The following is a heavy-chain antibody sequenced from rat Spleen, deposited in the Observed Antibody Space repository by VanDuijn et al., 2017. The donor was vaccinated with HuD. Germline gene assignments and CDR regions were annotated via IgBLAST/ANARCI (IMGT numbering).Heavy chain of an antibody. J-gene: IGHJ2*01. Sequence: EVQLVESGGGLVQPGRSLKLSCVASGFTFNNYWMTWIRQAPGKGLEWVASITNTGGTIYYLDSVKGRFTISRHNTQNTLYLLRNSLKSEDTATYYCTRGGNPRAWGQGVMVTVSS. D-gene: IGHD3-2*01. CDR2: ITNTGGTI. V-gene: IGHV5-31*01. CDR1: GFTFNNYW. CDR3: TRGGNPRA.